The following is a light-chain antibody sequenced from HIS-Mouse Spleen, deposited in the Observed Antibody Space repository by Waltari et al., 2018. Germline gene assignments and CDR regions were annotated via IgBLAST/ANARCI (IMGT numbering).Light chain of an antibody. V-gene: IGLV2-8*01. CDR3: SSYAGSNNLV. CDR1: SSDAGGYNY. Sequence: QSALTQPPSASGSPRQSVTISCTGTSSDAGGYNYVSWYQQHPGKAPKLLIYEVSKRPSGVPDRFSGSKSGNPASLTVSGLQAEDEADYYCSSYAGSNNLVFGGGTKLTVL. CDR2: EVS. J-gene: IGLJ3*02.